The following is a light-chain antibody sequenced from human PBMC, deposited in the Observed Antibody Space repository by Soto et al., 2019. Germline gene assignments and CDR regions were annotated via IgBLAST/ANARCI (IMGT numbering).Light chain of an antibody. CDR1: NSNIGSHA. Sequence: QSALTQPPSASGTPGQGVNISCSGSNSNIGSHAVNWYQQLPGMAPRLLIYNTNRRHPGVPDRFPASKSGMSASLAISGLQVDDEADYFCASWDDSLDGPWLFGGGTKVTVL. CDR2: NTN. J-gene: IGLJ3*02. V-gene: IGLV1-44*01. CDR3: ASWDDSLDGPWL.